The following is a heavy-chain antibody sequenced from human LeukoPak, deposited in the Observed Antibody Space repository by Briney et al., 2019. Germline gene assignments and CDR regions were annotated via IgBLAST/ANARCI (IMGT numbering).Heavy chain of an antibody. J-gene: IGHJ4*02. CDR2: IWYDGSNK. Sequence: GGSLRLSCAASGFTFSSYGMHWVRQAPGKGLEWVAVIWYDGSNKYYADSVKGRFTISRDNSKNTLYLQMNSLRAEDTAVYYCAKGGTMIVVVSLFDYWGQGTLVTVSS. D-gene: IGHD3-22*01. V-gene: IGHV3-33*06. CDR1: GFTFSSYG. CDR3: AKGGTMIVVVSLFDY.